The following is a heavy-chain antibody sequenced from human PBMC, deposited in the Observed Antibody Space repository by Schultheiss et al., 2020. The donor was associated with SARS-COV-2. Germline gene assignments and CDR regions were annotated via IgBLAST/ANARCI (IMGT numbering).Heavy chain of an antibody. CDR2: ISAYNGNT. CDR1: GGTFSSYT. D-gene: IGHD3-22*01. V-gene: IGHV1-18*01. Sequence: ASVKVSCKASGGTFSSYTISWVRQAPGQGLEWMGWISAYNGNTNYAQKLQGRVTMTTDTSTSTAYMELRSLRSDDTAVYYCARANYYDSSGYAFDIWGQGTMVTVSS. J-gene: IGHJ3*02. CDR3: ARANYYDSSGYAFDI.